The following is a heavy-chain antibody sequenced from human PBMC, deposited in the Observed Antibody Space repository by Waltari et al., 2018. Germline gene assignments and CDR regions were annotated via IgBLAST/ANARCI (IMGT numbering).Heavy chain of an antibody. V-gene: IGHV3-64D*06. D-gene: IGHD2-15*01. CDR1: GFIFSACV. CDR3: VKDSRSGNFDH. Sequence: EVQLVESGGGLVQPGGSLSLSCSASGFIFSACVMHWVRQAPGKGLEYVSIISNKGDTTRYADSVKGRFTISRDNSKNTLFLQMTSLRPEDTGIYYCVKDSRSGNFDHWGQGTLVTVSS. J-gene: IGHJ4*02. CDR2: ISNKGDTT.